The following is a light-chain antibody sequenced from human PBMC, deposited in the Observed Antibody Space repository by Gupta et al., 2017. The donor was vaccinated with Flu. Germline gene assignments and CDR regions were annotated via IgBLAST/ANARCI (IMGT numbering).Light chain of an antibody. J-gene: IGKJ1*01. V-gene: IGKV3-15*01. CDR2: GAS. Sequence: EIVMTQSPATLSVSPGETATLSCRASQSVSSTLGWYQQKPGQAPRLLFYGASTRATDVPARFSGSGSGTEFTLTISNRQPEDFAVYYCQQDSNWPQETFGQGTKVEVK. CDR3: QQDSNWPQET. CDR1: QSVSST.